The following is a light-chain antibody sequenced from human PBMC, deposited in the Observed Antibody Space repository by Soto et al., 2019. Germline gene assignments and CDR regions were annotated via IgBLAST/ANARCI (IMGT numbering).Light chain of an antibody. CDR2: WAS. V-gene: IGKV4-1*01. Sequence: IVMTQSPDSLAVSLGERATINCKSSQSVLYRSNNKNYLSWYQQKPGQPPKLLIYWASTRESGVPDRFSGSGSGTDFTLTISSLQAEDVAVYYCQQYYSTPYTFGQGTKLEMK. J-gene: IGKJ2*01. CDR1: QSVLYRSNNKNY. CDR3: QQYYSTPYT.